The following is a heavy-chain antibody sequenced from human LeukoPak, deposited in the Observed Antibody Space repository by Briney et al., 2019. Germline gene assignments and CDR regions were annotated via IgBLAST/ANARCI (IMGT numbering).Heavy chain of an antibody. V-gene: IGHV1-2*02. CDR2: INPNSGGT. Sequence: ASVKVSCKASGYTFTVYYMHWVRQAPGQGLEWMGWINPNSGGTNYAQKFQGRVTMTRDTSISTAYMELSRLRSDDTAIYYCARDRGSLDAFDIWGQGTMVTVSS. CDR1: GYTFTVYY. J-gene: IGHJ3*02. D-gene: IGHD1-26*01. CDR3: ARDRGSLDAFDI.